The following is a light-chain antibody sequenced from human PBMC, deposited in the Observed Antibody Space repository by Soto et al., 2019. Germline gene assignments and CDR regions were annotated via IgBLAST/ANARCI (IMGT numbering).Light chain of an antibody. CDR1: QSINSH. V-gene: IGKV3-11*01. Sequence: EIVLTQSPTTLSLSPGERATLSCRASQSINSHLAWYQQKPGQAPRLLMYDASNRATDIPARFSGSGSGTDFTLNISSLDPEDFAVYYCQQRSNWPLTFGGGTKLEIK. J-gene: IGKJ4*01. CDR2: DAS. CDR3: QQRSNWPLT.